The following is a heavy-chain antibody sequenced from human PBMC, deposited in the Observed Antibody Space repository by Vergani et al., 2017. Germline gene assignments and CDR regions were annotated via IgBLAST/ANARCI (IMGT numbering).Heavy chain of an antibody. V-gene: IGHV3-21*01. CDR3: ARRDGYNSRQFDY. D-gene: IGHD5-24*01. Sequence: EVHLVESGGGLVKPGGSLRLSCAASGFTFSSYSMNWVRQAPGKGLEWVSSISSSSSYIYYADSVKGRFTISRDNAKNSLYLQMNSLRAEDTAVYYCARRDGYNSRQFDYWGQGTLVTVSS. CDR1: GFTFSSYS. J-gene: IGHJ4*02. CDR2: ISSSSSYI.